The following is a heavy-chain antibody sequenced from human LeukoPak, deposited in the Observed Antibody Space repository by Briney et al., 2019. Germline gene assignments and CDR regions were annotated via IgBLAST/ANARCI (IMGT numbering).Heavy chain of an antibody. CDR2: ISANSGDT. Sequence: ASVKVSCKTAGYTFSSHGISWVRQAPGQGLEWMGWISANSGDTKFAQKFQSRVTMTTETSTNTAYMELRSLRFDDTAIYYCARDKRYAFDNWGQGTLVSVSS. D-gene: IGHD3-9*01. J-gene: IGHJ4*02. CDR3: ARDKRYAFDN. V-gene: IGHV1-18*01. CDR1: GYTFSSHG.